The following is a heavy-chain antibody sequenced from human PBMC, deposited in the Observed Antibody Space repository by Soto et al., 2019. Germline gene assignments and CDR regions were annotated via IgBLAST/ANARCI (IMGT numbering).Heavy chain of an antibody. J-gene: IGHJ6*02. V-gene: IGHV4-34*01. Sequence: PSETLSLTCAVYGGSFSGYYWSWIRQPPGKGLEWIGEINHSGSTNYNPSLKSRVTISVDTSKNQFPLKLSSVTAADTAVYYCARGSLDYSNYPRRGNYYYGMDVWGQGTTVTVSS. CDR2: INHSGST. D-gene: IGHD4-4*01. CDR1: GGSFSGYY. CDR3: ARGSLDYSNYPRRGNYYYGMDV.